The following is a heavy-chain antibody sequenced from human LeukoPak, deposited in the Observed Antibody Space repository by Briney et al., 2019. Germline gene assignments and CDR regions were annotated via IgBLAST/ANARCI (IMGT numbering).Heavy chain of an antibody. CDR3: ARASNSRPDY. J-gene: IGHJ4*02. Sequence: SETLSLTRAVYGGSFSGYYWSWIRQPPGKGLEWIGEINHSGSTNYNPSLKSRVTISVGTSKNQFSLKLSSVTAADTAVYYCARASNSRPDYWGQGTLVTVSS. CDR1: GGSFSGYY. V-gene: IGHV4-34*01. D-gene: IGHD2-21*01. CDR2: INHSGST.